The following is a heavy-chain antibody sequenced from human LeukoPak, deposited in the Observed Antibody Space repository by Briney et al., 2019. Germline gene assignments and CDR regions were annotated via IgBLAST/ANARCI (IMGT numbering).Heavy chain of an antibody. CDR3: ARVRWPRGSDAFDI. CDR1: GFTFSSYS. D-gene: IGHD4-23*01. CDR2: ISSSSSYI. J-gene: IGHJ3*02. Sequence: GGPLRLSCAASGFTFSSYSMNWVRQAPGKGLEWVSSISSSSSYIYYADSVKGRFTISRDNAKNSLYLQMNSLRAEDTAVYYCARVRWPRGSDAFDIWGQGTMVTVSS. V-gene: IGHV3-21*01.